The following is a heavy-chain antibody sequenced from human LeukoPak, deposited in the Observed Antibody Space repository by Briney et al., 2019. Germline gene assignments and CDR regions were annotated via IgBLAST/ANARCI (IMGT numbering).Heavy chain of an antibody. D-gene: IGHD3-22*01. CDR2: ISGSGGST. J-gene: IGHJ4*02. Sequence: GGSLRLSCAASGFTFSSYAMSWVRQAPGKGLEWVSAISGSGGSTYYADSVKGRFTISRDNSKNTLYLQMNSLRAEDTAVYYCAKEVPDYYDSSGYYPSFDYWGQGTLVTVSS. CDR3: AKEVPDYYDSSGYYPSFDY. V-gene: IGHV3-23*01. CDR1: GFTFSSYA.